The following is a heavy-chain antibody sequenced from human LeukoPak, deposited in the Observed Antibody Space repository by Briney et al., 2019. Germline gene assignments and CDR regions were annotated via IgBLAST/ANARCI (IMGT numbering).Heavy chain of an antibody. CDR2: VSSDGSKK. D-gene: IGHD3-22*01. Sequence: GGSLRLSCVASGFTLRTYAMHWVRQAPGKGLEWVAVVSSDGSKKFYSDSVKGHFTISRDNSKNTLYLQMNSLRAEDTAVYYCARDRHYYDSSGYPDAFDIWGQGTMVTVSS. V-gene: IGHV3-30*14. CDR1: GFTLRTYA. CDR3: ARDRHYYDSSGYPDAFDI. J-gene: IGHJ3*02.